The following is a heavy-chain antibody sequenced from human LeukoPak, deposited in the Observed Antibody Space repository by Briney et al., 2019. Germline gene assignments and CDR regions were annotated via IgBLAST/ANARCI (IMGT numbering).Heavy chain of an antibody. Sequence: GGSLRLSCAASGFTFSSYWMSWVRQAPGKGLEWVANIKQDGSEKYYADSVKGRFTISRDNSKNTLYLQMNSLRAEDTAVYYCAKDPISDYWGQGTLVTVSS. CDR1: GFTFSSYW. CDR3: AKDPISDY. J-gene: IGHJ4*02. V-gene: IGHV3-7*01. CDR2: IKQDGSEK.